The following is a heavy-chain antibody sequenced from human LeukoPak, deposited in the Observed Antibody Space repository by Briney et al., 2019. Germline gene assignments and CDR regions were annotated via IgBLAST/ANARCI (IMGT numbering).Heavy chain of an antibody. CDR2: IIPIFGTA. CDR3: ARRYYDSSGYYYFDY. J-gene: IGHJ4*02. CDR1: GGTFSSYA. V-gene: IGHV1-69*05. D-gene: IGHD3-22*01. Sequence: SVKVSCKASGGTFSSYAIGWVRQAPGQGLEWMGGIIPIFGTANYAQKFQGRVTITTDESTSTAYMELSSLRSEDTAVYYCARRYYDSSGYYYFDYWGQGTLVTVSS.